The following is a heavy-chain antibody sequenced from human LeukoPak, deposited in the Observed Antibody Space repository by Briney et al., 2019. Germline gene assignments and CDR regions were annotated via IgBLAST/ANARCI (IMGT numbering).Heavy chain of an antibody. D-gene: IGHD3-22*01. Sequence: GASVKVSCKASGYTLTSYGISWVRQAPGQGLEWMGWISAYNGNTNYAQKLQGRVTMTTDTSTSTAYMELRSLRSDDTAVYYCARDDVEDSSGYYYGDYWGQGTLVTVSS. V-gene: IGHV1-18*01. CDR3: ARDDVEDSSGYYYGDY. J-gene: IGHJ4*02. CDR2: ISAYNGNT. CDR1: GYTLTSYG.